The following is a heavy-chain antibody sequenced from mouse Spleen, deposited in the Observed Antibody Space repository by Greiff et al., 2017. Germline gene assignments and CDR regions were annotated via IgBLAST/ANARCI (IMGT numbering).Heavy chain of an antibody. CDR2: INPNNGGT. J-gene: IGHJ2*01. V-gene: IGHV1-26*01. Sequence: EVQLQQSGPELVKPGASVKISCKASGYTFTDYYMNWVKQSHGKSLEWIGDINPNNGGTSYNQKFKGKATLTVDKSSSTAYMELRSLTSEDSAVYYCARRNWELDYWGQGTTLTVSS. CDR3: ARRNWELDY. CDR1: GYTFTDYY. D-gene: IGHD4-1*01.